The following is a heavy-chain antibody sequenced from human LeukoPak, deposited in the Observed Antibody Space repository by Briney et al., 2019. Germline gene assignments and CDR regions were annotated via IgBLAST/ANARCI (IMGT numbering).Heavy chain of an antibody. CDR2: INQDGSEG. CDR3: VRDGGVSGYDLLDY. J-gene: IGHJ4*02. D-gene: IGHD5-12*01. V-gene: IGHV3-7*01. CDR1: GFTFSHYW. Sequence: GGSLRLSCAASGFTFSHYWMTWVRQAPGKGLEWVAQINQDGSEGYYMDSLKARFTISRDNAKNSVFLQMNSLRAEDTAVYYCVRDGGVSGYDLLDYWGQGTLVTVSS.